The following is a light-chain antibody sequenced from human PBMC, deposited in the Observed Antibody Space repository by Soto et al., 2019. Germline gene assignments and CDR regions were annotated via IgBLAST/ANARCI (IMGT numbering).Light chain of an antibody. CDR3: QQSYSTPYT. CDR1: QRISSY. CDR2: GAS. J-gene: IGKJ2*01. V-gene: IGKV1-39*01. Sequence: DIQMTQSPSSLSASVGDRVTITCRASQRISSYLNWYQQKPGKAPKVLIYGASSLQSGVPSRFSGSGSGTDFTLTISSLQPEDFATYYCQQSYSTPYTFGQGTKLEIQ.